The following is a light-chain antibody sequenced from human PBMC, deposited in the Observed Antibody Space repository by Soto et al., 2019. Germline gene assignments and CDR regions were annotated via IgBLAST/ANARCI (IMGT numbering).Light chain of an antibody. CDR3: QQYGSSSMT. V-gene: IGKV3-20*01. J-gene: IGKJ1*01. CDR1: QSVRNNY. Sequence: EIVLTQSPDTLSSSPGERLTLSCRASQSVRNNYLAWYQLKPGQAPRLLIYETYRRATGIPDRFSGSGSGTDFTLTISRLEPEDFAVYHCQQYGSSSMTFGPGTKVEIK. CDR2: ETY.